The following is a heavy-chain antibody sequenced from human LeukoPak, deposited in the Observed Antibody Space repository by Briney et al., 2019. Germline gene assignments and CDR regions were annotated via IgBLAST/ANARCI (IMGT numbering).Heavy chain of an antibody. CDR1: GSIFTSYW. CDR3: AILHHSGYLDYFDY. V-gene: IGHV5-10-1*01. J-gene: IGHJ4*02. Sequence: NLGASLQISCKGSGSIFTSYWISWVRPLPGKGLEWMGRIDPSDSYTNYSPSFQGHVTISADKSISTAYLQWSSLKASDAAMYYCAILHHSGYLDYFDYWGQGTLVTVSS. D-gene: IGHD5-12*01. CDR2: IDPSDSYT.